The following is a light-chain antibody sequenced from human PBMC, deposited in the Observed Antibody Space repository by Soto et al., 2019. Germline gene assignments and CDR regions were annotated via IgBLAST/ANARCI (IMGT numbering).Light chain of an antibody. CDR1: QSFTSNY. J-gene: IGKJ4*01. CDR2: DAS. CDR3: QQRSNWPPLT. Sequence: EIVLTQSPGTLSLSPGERATLSCRASQSFTSNYLAWYQQKPGQAPRLLIYDASNRATGIPARFSGSGSGTDFTLTISSLEPEDFAVYYCQQRSNWPPLTFGGGTKVDIK. V-gene: IGKV3-11*01.